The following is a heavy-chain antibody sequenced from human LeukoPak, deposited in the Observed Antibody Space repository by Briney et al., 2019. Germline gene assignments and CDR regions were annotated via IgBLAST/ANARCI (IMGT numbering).Heavy chain of an antibody. CDR2: INPRGGST. Sequence: ASVKVSCKASGYTFTTYYMHWVRQAPGQGLEWVGIINPRGGSTTYAQKFQGRATMTRDTSTSTVYMELSSLKSDDTAVYYCARGGGPGNYPFDFWGQGTLVTVSS. CDR3: ARGGGPGNYPFDF. J-gene: IGHJ4*02. V-gene: IGHV1-46*01. CDR1: GYTFTTYY. D-gene: IGHD1-7*01.